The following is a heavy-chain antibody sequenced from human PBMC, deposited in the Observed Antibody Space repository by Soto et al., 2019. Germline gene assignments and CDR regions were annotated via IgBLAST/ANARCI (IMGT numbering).Heavy chain of an antibody. V-gene: IGHV1-69*01. D-gene: IGHD3-22*01. CDR3: ATGGTSYETSALAY. Sequence: QVQLVPSVAEVKKPWSSVKVSCKASGDSFISYAISWVRQAPGHGLEWMGRIIPIFGTPNYAQRVEGRVTITADESTSTANMELSSLRSDDTAVYYCATGGTSYETSALAYWGQGPLVTVSS. CDR1: GDSFISYA. CDR2: IIPIFGTP. J-gene: IGHJ4*02.